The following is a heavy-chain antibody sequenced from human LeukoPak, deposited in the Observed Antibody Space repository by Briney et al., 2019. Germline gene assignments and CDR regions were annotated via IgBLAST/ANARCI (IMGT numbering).Heavy chain of an antibody. CDR3: AKDVDSSSWYYFDY. CDR1: GLTFADDA. V-gene: IGHV3-9*01. CDR2: ISWNIGSI. D-gene: IGHD6-13*01. Sequence: SLRLSCAASGLTFADDATHCVRQAPGEGLGWVSGISWNIGSIGYAGSVKGRFTISRDNAKNSLYLQMKCLRAEDTALYYGAKDVDSSSWYYFDYWGKGTLVTVSS. J-gene: IGHJ4*02.